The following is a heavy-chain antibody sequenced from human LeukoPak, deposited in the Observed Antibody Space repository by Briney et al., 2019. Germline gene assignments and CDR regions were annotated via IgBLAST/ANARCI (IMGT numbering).Heavy chain of an antibody. CDR1: GFTFSSYG. Sequence: PGGSLRLSCAASGFTFSSYGMSWVRQAPGKGLEWVSSIGDSRGSTYYADSVKGRFTISRDNSRNTLYLQMNSLSPEDTAVYYCAKAPAGPEYSTSWKFGYNWFDPWGQGTLVTVSS. D-gene: IGHD6-13*01. CDR2: IGDSRGST. V-gene: IGHV3-23*01. J-gene: IGHJ5*02. CDR3: AKAPAGPEYSTSWKFGYNWFDP.